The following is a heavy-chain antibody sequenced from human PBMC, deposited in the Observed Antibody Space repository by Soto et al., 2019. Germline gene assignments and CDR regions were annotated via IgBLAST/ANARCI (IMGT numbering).Heavy chain of an antibody. Sequence: QVQLVQSGAEVKKPGASVKVSCKASGYTFTSYYMHWVRQAPGQGLEWMGIINPSGGSTSYAQKFQGRVTMTRDTSTSTVYMELSSLRSEDTAVYYCARVASKMSDFWSGDFDYWGQGTLVTVSS. V-gene: IGHV1-46*03. D-gene: IGHD3-3*01. CDR1: GYTFTSYY. CDR3: ARVASKMSDFWSGDFDY. CDR2: INPSGGST. J-gene: IGHJ4*02.